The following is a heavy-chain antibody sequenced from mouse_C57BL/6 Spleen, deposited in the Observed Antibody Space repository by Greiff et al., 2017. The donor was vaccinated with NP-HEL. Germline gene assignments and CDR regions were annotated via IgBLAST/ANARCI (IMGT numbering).Heavy chain of an antibody. CDR2: IYPGDGDT. D-gene: IGHD1-1*01. CDR1: GYAFSSYW. V-gene: IGHV1-80*01. Sequence: QVQLQQSGAELVKPGASVKISCKASGYAFSSYWMNWVKQRPGKGLEWIGQIYPGDGDTNYNGKFKGKATLTADNSSSTAYMQLSSLTSEDSAVYFCAKEGSSYGFYAMDYWGQGTSVTVSS. J-gene: IGHJ4*01. CDR3: AKEGSSYGFYAMDY.